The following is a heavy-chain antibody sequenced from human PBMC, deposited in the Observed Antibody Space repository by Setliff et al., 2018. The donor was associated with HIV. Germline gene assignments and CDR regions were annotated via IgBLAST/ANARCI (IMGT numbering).Heavy chain of an antibody. CDR2: IYYSGTT. D-gene: IGHD3-16*01. CDR1: GDSINTGGYY. CDR3: AREWGGIGVFDY. Sequence: PSETLSLTCNVSGDSINTGGYYWTWIRQFPGKSLEWIGYIYYSGTTYYNPSLKSRLTLSLDKSKNQFSLRLNSMTAADTAMYYCAREWGGIGVFDYWGQGALVTVSS. V-gene: IGHV4-31*03. J-gene: IGHJ4*02.